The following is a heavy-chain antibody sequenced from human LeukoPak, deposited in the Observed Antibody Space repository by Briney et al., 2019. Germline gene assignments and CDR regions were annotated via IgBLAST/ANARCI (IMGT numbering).Heavy chain of an antibody. D-gene: IGHD3-22*01. CDR1: GFTFSSYA. CDR2: ISYDGSNN. V-gene: IGHV3-30*04. CDR3: ASDDSSGYYDY. Sequence: GGSLRLSCAASGFTFSSYAMHWVRQAPGKGLEWVAVISYDGSNNYYADSVKGRFTISRDNSKNTLYLQMNSLRAEDTAVYYCASDDSSGYYDYWGQGTLVTVSS. J-gene: IGHJ4*02.